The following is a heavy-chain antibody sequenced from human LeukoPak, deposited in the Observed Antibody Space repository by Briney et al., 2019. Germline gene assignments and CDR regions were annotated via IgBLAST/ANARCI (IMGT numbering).Heavy chain of an antibody. V-gene: IGHV1-2*02. CDR1: GYTFTGYY. D-gene: IGHD6-19*01. CDR2: VNPNGGAT. CDR3: ARSGYNSGWAFDY. Sequence: ASVKVSCKASGYTFTGYYMHWVRQAPGQGLEWMGWVNPNGGATDYAQNFRGRVTLTRDTSISTAYMELSSLRSDDTAVYFCARSGYNSGWAFDYWGQGTLVTVSS. J-gene: IGHJ4*02.